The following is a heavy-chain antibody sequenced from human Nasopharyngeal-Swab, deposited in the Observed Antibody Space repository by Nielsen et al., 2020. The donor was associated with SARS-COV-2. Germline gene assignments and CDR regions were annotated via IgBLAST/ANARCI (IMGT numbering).Heavy chain of an antibody. J-gene: IGHJ4*02. D-gene: IGHD1-26*01. CDR3: ARDPGGSYYFDY. CDR1: GFTFSSYG. Sequence: GESLKISCAASGFTFSSYGMYWVRQAPGKGLEWVAVISYDGSNKYYADSVKGRFTISRDNSKNTLYLQMNSLRAEDTAVYYCARDPGGSYYFDYWGQGTLVTVSS. V-gene: IGHV3-30*03. CDR2: ISYDGSNK.